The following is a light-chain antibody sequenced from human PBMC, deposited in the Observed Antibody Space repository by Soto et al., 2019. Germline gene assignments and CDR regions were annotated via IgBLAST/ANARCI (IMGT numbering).Light chain of an antibody. Sequence: QSALTQPASVSGAPGQSITISCTGTSSDVGGYGYVSWYQQHPGKAPKLMIYEVSNRPSGVSNRFSGSKSGNTASLTISGLQAEDEADYYCSSYTSSSPRVFGGGTQLTVL. CDR3: SSYTSSSPRV. CDR2: EVS. CDR1: SSDVGGYGY. J-gene: IGLJ7*01. V-gene: IGLV2-14*01.